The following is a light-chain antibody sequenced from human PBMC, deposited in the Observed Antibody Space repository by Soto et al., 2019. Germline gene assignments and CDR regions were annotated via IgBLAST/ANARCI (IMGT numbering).Light chain of an antibody. CDR3: CSYVGGSTLV. J-gene: IGLJ2*01. Sequence: QSALTQPASVSGSPGQSITISCTGTSSDVWSYNLVSWHQQHPGKAPKLMIYEGSKRPSGVSHRFSGSKSGNTASLTISGLQAEDEADYYCCSYVGGSTLVFGGGTQLTVL. V-gene: IGLV2-23*01. CDR1: SSDVWSYNL. CDR2: EGS.